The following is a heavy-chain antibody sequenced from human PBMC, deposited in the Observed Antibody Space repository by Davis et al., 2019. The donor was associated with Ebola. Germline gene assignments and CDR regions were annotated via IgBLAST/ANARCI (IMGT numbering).Heavy chain of an antibody. J-gene: IGHJ3*02. Sequence: MPSETLSLTCTVSGGSISSYYWSWIRQPPGKGLEWIGYIYYSGSTNYNPSLKSRVTISVDTSKTQFSLKLSSGTAADTAVYYCASSRATYYYDSSGYYSMFGAFDIWGQGTMVTVSS. CDR1: GGSISSYY. CDR3: ASSRATYYYDSSGYYSMFGAFDI. CDR2: IYYSGST. D-gene: IGHD3-22*01. V-gene: IGHV4-59*08.